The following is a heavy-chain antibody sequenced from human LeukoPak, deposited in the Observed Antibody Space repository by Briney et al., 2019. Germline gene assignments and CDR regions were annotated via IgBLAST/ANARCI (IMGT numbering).Heavy chain of an antibody. Sequence: GGSLSLSCAASGFTFRSYAMPGVRKTPGKGRVGVSGISSSGGSTYYADSVKGRFTISRDNSKNTLYLQMNSLRAEDTAVYYCAKDGVVSGTMGRLHYWGQGTLVTVSS. V-gene: IGHV3-23*01. CDR2: ISSSGGST. D-gene: IGHD6-19*01. CDR1: GFTFRSYA. CDR3: AKDGVVSGTMGRLHY. J-gene: IGHJ4*02.